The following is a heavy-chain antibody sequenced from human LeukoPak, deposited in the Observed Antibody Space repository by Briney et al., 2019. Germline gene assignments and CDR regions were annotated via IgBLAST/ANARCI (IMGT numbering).Heavy chain of an antibody. J-gene: IGHJ4*02. CDR2: INHSGST. D-gene: IGHD6-19*01. Sequence: SETLSVTCAVYGGSFSGYYRSWIRQPPGKGLEWIGEINHSGSTNYNPSLKSRVAISVDTSKNQFSLKLSSVTAADTAVYYCARGMRYSSGWYYHWGQGTLVTVSS. CDR3: ARGMRYSSGWYYH. CDR1: GGSFSGYY. V-gene: IGHV4-34*01.